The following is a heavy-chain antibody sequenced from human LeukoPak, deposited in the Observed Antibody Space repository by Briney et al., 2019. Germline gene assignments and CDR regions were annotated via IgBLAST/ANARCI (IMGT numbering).Heavy chain of an antibody. V-gene: IGHV1-2*02. J-gene: IGHJ4*02. D-gene: IGHD2-15*01. CDR1: GNIFTGHN. CDR3: AVSIQVAAIPAFDY. CDR2: VNPTSGVP. Sequence: GASVKVSCKAAGNIFTGHNRHWMRQAPGQGLEWMGWVNPTSGVPNYAQKFQGRVTMTSDTSVSTAYMELSGLTSDDTAVYFCAVSIQVAAIPAFDYWGQGTFVTVSS.